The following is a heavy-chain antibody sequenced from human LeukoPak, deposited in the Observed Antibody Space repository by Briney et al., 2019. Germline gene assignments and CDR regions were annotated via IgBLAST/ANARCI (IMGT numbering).Heavy chain of an antibody. V-gene: IGHV3-23*01. D-gene: IGHD3-10*01. CDR2: ISGSGETT. Sequence: GGSLRLSCAGPGLTFSSYAMTSVRQTPGKGPEWVSAISGSGETTYYADSVKGRFTISRDNSRNSLYLQMNSLRAEDTAVYYCAKEHGSGSYYKPDYWGQGTLVTVSS. J-gene: IGHJ4*02. CDR1: GLTFSSYA. CDR3: AKEHGSGSYYKPDY.